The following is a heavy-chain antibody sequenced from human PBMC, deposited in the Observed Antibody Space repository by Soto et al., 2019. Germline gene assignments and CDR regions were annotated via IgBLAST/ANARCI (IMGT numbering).Heavy chain of an antibody. CDR1: GFTFSSYS. V-gene: IGHV3-21*01. Sequence: PGGSLRLSCAASGFTFSSYSMNWVRQAPGKGLEWVSSISSSSGYIYYADSVKGRFTISRDNAKNSLYLQMNSLRAEDTAVYYCARGYYDFWRGAFDIWGQGTMVTVSS. D-gene: IGHD3-3*01. J-gene: IGHJ3*02. CDR3: ARGYYDFWRGAFDI. CDR2: ISSSSGYI.